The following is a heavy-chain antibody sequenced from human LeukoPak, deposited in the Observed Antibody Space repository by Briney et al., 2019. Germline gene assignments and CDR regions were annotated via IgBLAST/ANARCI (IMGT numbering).Heavy chain of an antibody. CDR3: ARDRDSANYYGSGSYSDAFDI. J-gene: IGHJ3*02. CDR2: IKQDGSEK. CDR1: GFTFSSYW. V-gene: IGHV3-7*01. D-gene: IGHD3-10*01. Sequence: PGGSLRLSCAASGFTFSSYWMTWVRQAPGKGLEWVANIKQDGSEKYYVDSVKGRFTISRDNAKNSLYLQMNSLRAEDTAVYYCARDRDSANYYGSGSYSDAFDIWGQGTMVTVSS.